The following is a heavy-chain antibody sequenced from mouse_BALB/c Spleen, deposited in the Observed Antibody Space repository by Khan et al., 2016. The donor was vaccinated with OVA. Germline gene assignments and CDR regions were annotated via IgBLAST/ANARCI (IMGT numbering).Heavy chain of an antibody. CDR3: MRWAGCSRFAY. CDR1: GYTFTDFT. D-gene: IGHD1-1*01. Sequence: QVQLKESGAELVRPGVSVKISCKGSGYTFTDFTIHWVKQSHALSLEWIGVISTYYGDVTYNQKFKGKATMTVDKSSSTTYMELARLTSEDSAIXYCMRWAGCSRFAYWGQGTLVTVAA. CDR2: ISTYYGDV. J-gene: IGHJ3*01. V-gene: IGHV1S137*01.